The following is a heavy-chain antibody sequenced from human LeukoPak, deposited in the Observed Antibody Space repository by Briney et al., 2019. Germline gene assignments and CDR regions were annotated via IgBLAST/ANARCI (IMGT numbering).Heavy chain of an antibody. J-gene: IGHJ4*02. D-gene: IGHD1-20*01. CDR1: GFTFSSYA. Sequence: PGGTLRLSCAASGFTFSSYAMYWVRQAPGKGLEWVSSISAGGGNTYYTDSVKGRFTISRDNSKNTLYLQMNSLGAEDTAIYYCAKRITGTSKGFDYWGQGTLVTVSS. CDR2: ISAGGGNT. V-gene: IGHV3-23*01. CDR3: AKRITGTSKGFDY.